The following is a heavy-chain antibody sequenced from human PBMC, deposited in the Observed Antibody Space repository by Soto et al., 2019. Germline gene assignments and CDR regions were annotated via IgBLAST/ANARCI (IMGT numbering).Heavy chain of an antibody. Sequence: GGSLRLSCAASGFTFSSYWMSWVRQAPGKWLEWVANIKQDGSEKYYVDSVKGRFTISRDNAKNSLYLQMNSLRAEDTAVYYCARVRYRVVAAGYYYAMDVWGPGXTVTVFS. D-gene: IGHD2-2*01. V-gene: IGHV3-7*01. CDR3: ARVRYRVVAAGYYYAMDV. CDR1: GFTFSSYW. CDR2: IKQDGSEK. J-gene: IGHJ6*02.